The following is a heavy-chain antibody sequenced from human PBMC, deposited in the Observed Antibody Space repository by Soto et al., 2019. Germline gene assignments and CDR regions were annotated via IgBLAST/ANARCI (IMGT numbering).Heavy chain of an antibody. D-gene: IGHD4-17*01. CDR3: AKSLRPSALTTYYVDY. CDR1: GLTFSRYA. CDR2: INPSGDIT. Sequence: EQLLESGGGLVQPGGSLRLSCAASGLTFSRYAMSWVRQAPGKGLEWVSIINPSGDITYYGDSVKGRFTISRDNSKNTLSLQMNSLRAEDTAVYYCAKSLRPSALTTYYVDYRGQGTLVTVSS. V-gene: IGHV3-23*01. J-gene: IGHJ4*02.